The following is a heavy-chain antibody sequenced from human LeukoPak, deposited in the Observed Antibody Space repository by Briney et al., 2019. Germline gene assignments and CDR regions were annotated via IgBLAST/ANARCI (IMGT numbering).Heavy chain of an antibody. CDR1: GGSISSSSYY. J-gene: IGHJ5*02. D-gene: IGHD3-3*01. V-gene: IGHV4-39*01. CDR2: IYYSGST. CDR3: ARLDSDYDFWSVGHNWFDP. Sequence: IPSETLSLTCTVSGGSISSSSYYWGWIRQPPGKGLEWIGSIYYSGSTYYNPSLKSRVTISVDTSKNQFSLKLSSVTAADTAVYYCARLDSDYDFWSVGHNWFDPWGQGTLVTVSS.